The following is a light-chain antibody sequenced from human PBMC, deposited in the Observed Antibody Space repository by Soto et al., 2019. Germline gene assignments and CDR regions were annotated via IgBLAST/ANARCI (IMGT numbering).Light chain of an antibody. Sequence: QAVVTQSPSASASLGASVKLTCTLSSRHSSYAIAWHQQQPEKGPRYLMKLNSDGSHSRGAGIPDRFSGSSSGAERFLTISSLQSEDEADYYCQTWGTGSVVFGGGTKLTVL. CDR1: SRHSSYA. V-gene: IGLV4-69*01. CDR3: QTWGTGSVV. CDR2: LNSDGSH. J-gene: IGLJ2*01.